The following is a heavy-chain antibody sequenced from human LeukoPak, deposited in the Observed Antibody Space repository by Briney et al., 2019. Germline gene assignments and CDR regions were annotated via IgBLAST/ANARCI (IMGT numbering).Heavy chain of an antibody. CDR3: ARDRGVYSRTLEH. Sequence: GGSLRLSCAASGFSFSDYNMNWVRQAPGKALEWVSSITTTGTYFFYGAALKGRVTISRDNAQNSLYLQMHSLRVEDTAVYYCARDRGVYSRTLEHWGQGPLLPVSS. CDR2: ITTTGTYF. V-gene: IGHV3-21*01. CDR1: GFSFSDYN. D-gene: IGHD6-13*01. J-gene: IGHJ1*01.